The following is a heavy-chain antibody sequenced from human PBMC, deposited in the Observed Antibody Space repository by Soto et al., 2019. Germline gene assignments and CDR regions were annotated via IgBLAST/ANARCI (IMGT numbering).Heavy chain of an antibody. CDR3: ARGDATKIVVTTYYAMDV. D-gene: IGHD4-17*01. CDR1: GVSLSNYG. V-gene: IGHV1-69*05. J-gene: IGHJ6*02. CDR2: IIPVFGTP. Sequence: QVQLVQSGAEVKKPGSSVKVSCTASGVSLSNYGISWVRQAPGQGLEWMGAIIPVFGTPNYAQTFQDRVTITSDESTTTSYMEVRSLTSEDTAVYYCARGDATKIVVTTYYAMDVWGQGTTVTVSS.